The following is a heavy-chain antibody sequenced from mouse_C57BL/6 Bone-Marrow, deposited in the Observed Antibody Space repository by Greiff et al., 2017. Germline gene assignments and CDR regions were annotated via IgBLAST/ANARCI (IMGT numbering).Heavy chain of an antibody. J-gene: IGHJ2*01. Sequence: QVQLQQSGAELVRPGTSVTVSCKASGYDLTNYLIAWLKKRPGQGLEWIGVLNPGSGGTNSNGKFKGKATLTADKSSSTAYMQLSSLTSEDSAVYVCARSEGNFNKRYWGQGTTLTVSS. CDR3: ARSEGNFNKRY. CDR1: GYDLTNYL. CDR2: LNPGSGGT. V-gene: IGHV1-54*01.